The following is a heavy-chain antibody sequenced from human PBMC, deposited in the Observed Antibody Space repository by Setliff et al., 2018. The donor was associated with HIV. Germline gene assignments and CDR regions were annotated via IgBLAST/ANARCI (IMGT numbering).Heavy chain of an antibody. V-gene: IGHV5-51*01. CDR2: IYPGDSDT. J-gene: IGHJ4*02. CDR1: GYSFNIYW. CDR3: ARRASKASLDY. Sequence: PGESLKISCKGSGYSFNIYWIGWVRQMPGKGLEWMGIIYPGDSDTRYSPSFQGQVTISADKSINTAYLQWSSLQASDTAMYYCARRASKASLDYWGQGTLVTVSS.